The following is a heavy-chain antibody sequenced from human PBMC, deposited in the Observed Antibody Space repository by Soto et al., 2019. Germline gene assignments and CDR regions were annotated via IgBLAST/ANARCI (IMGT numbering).Heavy chain of an antibody. V-gene: IGHV2-26*01. J-gene: IGHJ5*02. Sequence: QVTLKESGPVLGKPTETLPLTCTVSGFSLSHARMGVSLVRQPPGKALEWLAHIFSNDEKSYSTSLKSRLTISKDTSKSQVVLTMTNMDPVDTATYYCARILWSGYEGGGFDPWGQGTLVTVSS. CDR3: ARILWSGYEGGGFDP. D-gene: IGHD3-3*01. CDR2: IFSNDEK. CDR1: GFSLSHARMG.